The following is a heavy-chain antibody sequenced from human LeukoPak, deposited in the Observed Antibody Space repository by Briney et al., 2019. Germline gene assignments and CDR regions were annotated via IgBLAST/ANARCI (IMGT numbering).Heavy chain of an antibody. J-gene: IGHJ3*02. CDR1: GYSISSGYY. Sequence: SETLSFTCAVSGYSISSGYYWGWIRQPPGKGLEWIGSIYHSGSTYYNPSLKSRVTISVDTSKNQFSLKLSSVTAADTAVYYGIMAAAIVNAFDIWGQGTMVTVSS. CDR3: IMAAAIVNAFDI. D-gene: IGHD2-2*01. V-gene: IGHV4-38-2*01. CDR2: IYHSGST.